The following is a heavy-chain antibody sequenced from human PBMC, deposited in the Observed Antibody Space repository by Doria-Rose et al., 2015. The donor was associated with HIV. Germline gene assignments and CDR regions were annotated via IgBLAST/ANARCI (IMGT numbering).Heavy chain of an antibody. D-gene: IGHD6-13*01. Sequence: QITLKESGPVLVKPTETLTLTCTVSGVSLSSPGMGVSWIRQPPGEALEWLANISSDDERSYKTSLKSRLTISSGISKSQVVLTMTDMDPVDTATYYCARIKSSRWYHKYYSAFWRQGTLVIVSA. CDR3: ARIKSSRWYHKYYSAF. J-gene: IGHJ4*02. V-gene: IGHV2-26*01. CDR2: ISSDDER. CDR1: GVSLSSPGMG.